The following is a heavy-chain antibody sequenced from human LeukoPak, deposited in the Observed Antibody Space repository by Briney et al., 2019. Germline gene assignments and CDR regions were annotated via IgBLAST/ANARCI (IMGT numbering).Heavy chain of an antibody. Sequence: PGGSLRLSCAASGFNFVTYAMNWVRQAPGKGLEWVSVISNSGERTHYADSVKGRFTISRDNSKKMLFLQMDSLSAGDTATYYCAKGSVVYYDFWSGSYADYWGQGTLVTVSS. D-gene: IGHD3-3*01. CDR2: ISNSGERT. CDR3: AKGSVVYYDFWSGSYADY. CDR1: GFNFVTYA. J-gene: IGHJ4*02. V-gene: IGHV3-23*01.